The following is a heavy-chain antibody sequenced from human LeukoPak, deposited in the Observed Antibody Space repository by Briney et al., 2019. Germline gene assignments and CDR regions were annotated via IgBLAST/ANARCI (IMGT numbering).Heavy chain of an antibody. D-gene: IGHD2-15*01. CDR1: GGSISPYY. Sequence: SETLSLTCSVSGGSISPYYWSWIRQPPGKGLEWIGYIYYSGTTNYNPSLQSRVTISVATSNNQFSLKLSSVTAADTALYYCARDRASAGGFDYWGQGTLVTVSS. CDR2: IYYSGTT. J-gene: IGHJ4*02. CDR3: ARDRASAGGFDY. V-gene: IGHV4-59*01.